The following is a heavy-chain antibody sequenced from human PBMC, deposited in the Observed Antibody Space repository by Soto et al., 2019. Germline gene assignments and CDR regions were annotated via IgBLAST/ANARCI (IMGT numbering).Heavy chain of an antibody. CDR3: ARLGYCSSTSCYDY. CDR1: GYTFTSYG. D-gene: IGHD2-2*01. J-gene: IGHJ4*02. CDR2: ISAYNGNT. V-gene: IGHV1-18*01. Sequence: ASVKVSCKASGYTFTSYGMSWVRQAPGQGLGWMGWISAYNGNTNYAQKLQGRVTMTTDTSTSTAYMELRSLRSDDTAVYYCARLGYCSSTSCYDYWGQGTLVTVSS.